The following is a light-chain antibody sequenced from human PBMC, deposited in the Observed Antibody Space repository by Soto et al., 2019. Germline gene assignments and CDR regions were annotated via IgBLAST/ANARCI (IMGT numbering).Light chain of an antibody. J-gene: IGKJ5*01. Sequence: DIQMTQSPSSLSASLGDRVTITCRTSQNIYNSLNWYQQKAGRAPAVLIYGASNLQGGVPLRFSGSGSGTDFTLTISRLEPEDFAVYYCQQYGSSPITFGQGTRLEIK. CDR1: QNIYNS. CDR2: GAS. V-gene: IGKV1-39*01. CDR3: QQYGSSPIT.